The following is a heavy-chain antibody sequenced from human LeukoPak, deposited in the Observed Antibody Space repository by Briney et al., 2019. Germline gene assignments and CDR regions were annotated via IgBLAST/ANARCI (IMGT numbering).Heavy chain of an antibody. CDR3: ARAPSGYYPYFDY. D-gene: IGHD3-3*01. V-gene: IGHV3-30*03. J-gene: IGHJ4*02. CDR1: GFTFSSYG. CDR2: ISYDGSNE. Sequence: GGSLRLSCAPSGFTFSSYGMHWVRQAPGKGLEWVAAISYDGSNEWYADSVKGRFTIARDNSKNTLLLQMNSLRAEDATMYYCARAPSGYYPYFDYWGQGTLVTVSS.